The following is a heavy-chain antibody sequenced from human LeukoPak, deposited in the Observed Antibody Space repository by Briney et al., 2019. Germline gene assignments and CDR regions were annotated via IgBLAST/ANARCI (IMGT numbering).Heavy chain of an antibody. CDR3: AAGKYYFDY. Sequence: HPGGSLRLSCAASGFTSSSYAMIWVRQAPGKGLEWVSSISAGGGSTNYADSVKGRFIISRDNSKNTLYLQMNSLRAEDTAVYYCAAGKYYFDYWGQGTLVTVSS. CDR1: GFTSSSYA. CDR2: ISAGGGST. J-gene: IGHJ4*02. V-gene: IGHV3-23*01.